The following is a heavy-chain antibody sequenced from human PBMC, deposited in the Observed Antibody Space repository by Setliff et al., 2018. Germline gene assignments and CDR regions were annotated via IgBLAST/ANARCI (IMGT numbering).Heavy chain of an antibody. CDR2: IYPADSHT. CDR3: AKDRIGGSYYYFDY. D-gene: IGHD1-26*01. CDR1: GYSFSNFW. Sequence: GESLKISWKGSGYSFSNFWIGWVRQMPGKGLEWMGIIYPADSHTRYSPSFQGQVTMSADKSINTLYLQMNSQRAEDTAVYYCAKDRIGGSYYYFDYWGQGTLVTVSS. V-gene: IGHV5-51*01. J-gene: IGHJ4*02.